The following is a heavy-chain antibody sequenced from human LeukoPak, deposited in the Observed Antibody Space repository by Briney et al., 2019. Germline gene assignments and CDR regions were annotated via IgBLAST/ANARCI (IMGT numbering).Heavy chain of an antibody. D-gene: IGHD3-22*01. V-gene: IGHV1-2*02. Sequence: ASVTVSCKASGYTFTGYYMHWVRQAPGQGLEWMGWINPNSGGTNYAQKFQGRVTMTRDTSISTAYMELSRPRSDDTAVYYCARDQGYSSGYYYLFDYWGQGTLVTVSS. CDR3: ARDQGYSSGYYYLFDY. CDR1: GYTFTGYY. J-gene: IGHJ4*02. CDR2: INPNSGGT.